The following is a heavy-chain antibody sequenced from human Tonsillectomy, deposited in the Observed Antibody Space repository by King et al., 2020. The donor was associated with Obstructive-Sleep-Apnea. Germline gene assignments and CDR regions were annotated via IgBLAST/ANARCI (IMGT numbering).Heavy chain of an antibody. D-gene: IGHD6-13*01. CDR3: ARFRIAAAPWDWYFDL. CDR2: ISSSGTTI. CDR1: GFTFSDYY. Sequence: QLVQSGGDLVKPGGSLRLSCAASGFTFSDYYMSWIRQAPGKGLEWVSYISSSGTTIYYADSVKGRFTISRDNAKNSLYLQMIILRAEDTAVYSCARFRIAAAPWDWYFDLWGRGTLVTVSS. V-gene: IGHV3-11*01. J-gene: IGHJ2*01.